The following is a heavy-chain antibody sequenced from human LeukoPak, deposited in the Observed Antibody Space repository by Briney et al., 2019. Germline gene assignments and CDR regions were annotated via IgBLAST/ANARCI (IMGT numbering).Heavy chain of an antibody. CDR3: ARVRGYYDSSGYYYPFYFDY. Sequence: ASVKVSCKASGGTFSSYAISWVRQAPGQGLEWMGGIIPILGTANYAQKFQGRVTITTDESTSTAYMELSSLRSEDTAVYYCARVRGYYDSSGYYYPFYFDYWGQGTLVTVSS. V-gene: IGHV1-69*05. J-gene: IGHJ4*02. CDR2: IIPILGTA. D-gene: IGHD3-22*01. CDR1: GGTFSSYA.